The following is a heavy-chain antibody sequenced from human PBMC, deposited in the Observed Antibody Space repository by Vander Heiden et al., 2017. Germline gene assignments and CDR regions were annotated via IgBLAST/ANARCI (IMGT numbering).Heavy chain of an antibody. CDR1: GFTFSSYA. Sequence: EVQLVESGGGLVQPGGSLRLSCAASGFTFSSYAMHWVRQAPGRGLEYVSAIVANGGTTYYSNSVKGRFTISRDNSKNTLYLQMGSLGAEDMAVYYCARVLAYYYDGSGTDAFDIWGQGTMVTVSS. CDR2: IVANGGTT. V-gene: IGHV3-64*01. CDR3: ARVLAYYYDGSGTDAFDI. J-gene: IGHJ3*02. D-gene: IGHD3-22*01.